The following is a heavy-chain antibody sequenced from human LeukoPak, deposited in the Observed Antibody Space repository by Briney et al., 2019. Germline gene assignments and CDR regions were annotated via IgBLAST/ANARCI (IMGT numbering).Heavy chain of an antibody. CDR3: TRAGERNYDFWSGYRDSYFDY. Sequence: GRSLRLSCTASGFTFGDYAMSWVRRAPGKGLEWVGFIRSKAYGGTTEYAASVKGRFTISRDDSKSIAYLQMNSLKTEDTAVYYCTRAGERNYDFWSGYRDSYFDYWGQGTLVTVSS. CDR1: GFTFGDYA. CDR2: IRSKAYGGTT. D-gene: IGHD3-3*01. J-gene: IGHJ4*02. V-gene: IGHV3-49*04.